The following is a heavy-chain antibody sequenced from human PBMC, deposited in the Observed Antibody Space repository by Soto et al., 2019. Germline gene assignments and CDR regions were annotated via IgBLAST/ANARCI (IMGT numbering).Heavy chain of an antibody. V-gene: IGHV1-3*04. CDR2: INTANGNT. CDR1: GYSFTTYA. CDR3: ARWDKSAGWFDA. D-gene: IGHD1-26*01. Sequence: QVQLVQSGAEVKKPGASVRVSCKASGYSFTTYAIHWVRQAPGQGLEWMGWINTANGNTEYSQKFQGRVTFTRDTSATTAYMDLSSLRAEDSASYYCARWDKSAGWFDAWGQGTLVTVSS. J-gene: IGHJ5*02.